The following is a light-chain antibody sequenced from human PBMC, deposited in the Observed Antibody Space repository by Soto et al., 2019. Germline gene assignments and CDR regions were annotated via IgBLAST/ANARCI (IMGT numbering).Light chain of an antibody. Sequence: EFVLTQSPGTLSLSPGERATLSCRATQSVSSSYLAWYQQQPGQAPRILIYGASTRATGMPDRFSGSGSGTDFTLTISRLEPEDFAVYYCQQYGSSPPLTFGGGTKVEIK. CDR2: GAS. CDR1: QSVSSSY. J-gene: IGKJ4*01. V-gene: IGKV3-20*01. CDR3: QQYGSSPPLT.